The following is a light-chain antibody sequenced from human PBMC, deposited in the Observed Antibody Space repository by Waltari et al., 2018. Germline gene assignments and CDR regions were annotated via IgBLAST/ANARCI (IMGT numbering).Light chain of an antibody. J-gene: IGKJ3*01. V-gene: IGKV1-27*01. CDR2: AAS. CDR1: QDIRNY. CDR3: QKYNRAPLT. Sequence: DIQMTQSPSSLSASVGDRVTITCRASQDIRNYLAWYQQRPGKIPELLFYAASTLQSGVPSRFSGSGSGTEFTLTISSLQPEDVATYYCQKYNRAPLTFGPGTKVDIK.